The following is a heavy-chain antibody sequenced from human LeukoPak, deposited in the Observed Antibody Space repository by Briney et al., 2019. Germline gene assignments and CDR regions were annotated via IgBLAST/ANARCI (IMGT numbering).Heavy chain of an antibody. J-gene: IGHJ4*02. D-gene: IGHD1-26*01. CDR2: ISNEGGST. CDR3: VKSGTWADFDS. CDR1: GFTFSSYG. Sequence: PGGSLRLSCSASGFTFSSYGMHWVRQAPGKGLEYVSGISNEGGSTYYADSVKGRFTISRDNSKNTLHLQMGSLRADDTAVYYCVKSGTWADFDSWGQGTLVTVSS. V-gene: IGHV3-64D*09.